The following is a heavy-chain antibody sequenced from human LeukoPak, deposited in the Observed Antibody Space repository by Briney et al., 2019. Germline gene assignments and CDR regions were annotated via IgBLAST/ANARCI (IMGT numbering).Heavy chain of an antibody. V-gene: IGHV3-7*01. D-gene: IGHD3-10*01. Sequence: PGGSLRLSCAASGFTFSHYWMSWVRRAPGKGLEWVANIKHDGSQKEHVDSVKGRFTISRDNAKNSLFLQMNSLRAEDTAVYFCARDSSRGDFEYWGQGTLDTVSS. CDR3: ARDSSRGDFEY. CDR2: IKHDGSQK. J-gene: IGHJ4*02. CDR1: GFTFSHYW.